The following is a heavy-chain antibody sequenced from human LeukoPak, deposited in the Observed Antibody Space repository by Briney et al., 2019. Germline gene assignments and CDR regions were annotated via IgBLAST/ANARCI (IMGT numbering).Heavy chain of an antibody. CDR3: ARDRTVRGVIVDAFDI. D-gene: IGHD3-10*01. CDR1: GGSISSYY. J-gene: IGHJ3*02. Sequence: SETLSLTCTVSGGSISSYYWGWPRQPPGKGQEWIGDIYYSGNTNYNPSLKSRVTISVHTSKTQFSLKLSSVTAADTAVYYCARDRTVRGVIVDAFDIWGQGTMVTVSS. CDR2: IYYSGNT. V-gene: IGHV4-59*12.